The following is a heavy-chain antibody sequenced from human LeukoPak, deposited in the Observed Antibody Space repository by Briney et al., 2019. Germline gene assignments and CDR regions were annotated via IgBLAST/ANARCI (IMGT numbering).Heavy chain of an antibody. CDR2: INPSGGST. CDR3: AVVSGYSSGWYKGGRAFDI. CDR1: GYTFTSYY. Sequence: GASVKVSCKASGYTFTSYYMHWVRQAPGQGLEWMGIINPSGGSTSYAQKFQGRVTMTRDTSTSTVYMELSSLRSEDTAVYYCAVVSGYSSGWYKGGRAFDIWGQGTMVTVSS. D-gene: IGHD6-19*01. V-gene: IGHV1-46*03. J-gene: IGHJ3*02.